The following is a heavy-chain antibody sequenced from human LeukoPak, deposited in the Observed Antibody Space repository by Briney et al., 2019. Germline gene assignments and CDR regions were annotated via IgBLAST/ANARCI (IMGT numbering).Heavy chain of an antibody. V-gene: IGHV1-46*01. Sequence: GASVKLSCKASGYSFTTYYMHWVRQAPGQGLEWMGIIKPSGGSTSYAQKFQDRVTMTRDTSTSTVYMELSSLRSEDTAVYYCARVHDSDWYFDYWGQGTLVTVSS. CDR3: ARVHDSDWYFDY. CDR2: IKPSGGST. J-gene: IGHJ4*02. D-gene: IGHD6-19*01. CDR1: GYSFTTYY.